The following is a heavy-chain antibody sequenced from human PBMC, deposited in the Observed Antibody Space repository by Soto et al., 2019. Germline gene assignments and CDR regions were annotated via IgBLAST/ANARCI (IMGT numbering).Heavy chain of an antibody. CDR3: ARETPGAGHLHY. Sequence: SETLSLTCTVSGGSISGYYWKWIRQPPGKGLEWIGYIYYSGSTNYNPSLKSRVTMSVDTSKNQFSLKLSSVTAADTAVYYCARETPGAGHLHYWGQGALVTVAS. CDR2: IYYSGST. V-gene: IGHV4-59*01. CDR1: GGSISGYY. D-gene: IGHD6-19*01. J-gene: IGHJ4*02.